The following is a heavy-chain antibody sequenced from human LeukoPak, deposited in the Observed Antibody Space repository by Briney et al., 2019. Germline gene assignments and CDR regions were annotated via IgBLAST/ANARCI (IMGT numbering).Heavy chain of an antibody. CDR1: GYSFTSYW. D-gene: IGHD6-19*01. CDR3: ARHQQWPLYNWFDP. J-gene: IGHJ5*02. CDR2: IYPGDSDT. Sequence: HGESLKISCKGSGYSFTSYWIGWVGQMPGKGLEWMGIIYPGDSDTRYSPSFQGQVTISADKSISTAYLQWSSLKASDTAMYYCARHQQWPLYNWFDPWGQGTLVTVSS. V-gene: IGHV5-51*01.